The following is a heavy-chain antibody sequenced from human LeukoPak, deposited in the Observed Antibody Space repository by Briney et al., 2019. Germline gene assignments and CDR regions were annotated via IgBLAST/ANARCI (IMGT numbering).Heavy chain of an antibody. D-gene: IGHD4-17*01. CDR3: GSDPNGDYVGALGF. CDR2: ITSRGGAT. V-gene: IGHV3-23*01. CDR1: GFSFGSFA. J-gene: IGHJ4*01. Sequence: TGGSLRLSCVASGFSFGSFALTWVRQTPEKGLEWVASITSRGGATHFASSVQGRFTISRDNSKNTMWLQMNSLRAEDTAMYFCGSDPNGDYVGALGFWGRGTLVTVSS.